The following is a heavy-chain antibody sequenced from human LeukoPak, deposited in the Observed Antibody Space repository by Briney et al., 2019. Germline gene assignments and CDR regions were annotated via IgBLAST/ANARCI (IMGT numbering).Heavy chain of an antibody. J-gene: IGHJ4*02. CDR1: GGSISSYY. V-gene: IGHV4-59*08. CDR3: ARKSVARGAFDY. D-gene: IGHD6-19*01. CDR2: IYYSGST. Sequence: SETLSLTCTVSGGSISSYYWSWIRQPPGKGLEWIGYIYYSGSTNYNPSLKGRVTISVDTSKNQFSLKLSSVTAADTAVYYCARKSVARGAFDYWGQGTLVTVSS.